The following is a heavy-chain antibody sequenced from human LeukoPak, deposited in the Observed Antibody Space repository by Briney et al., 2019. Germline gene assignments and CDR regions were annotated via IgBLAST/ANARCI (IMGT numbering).Heavy chain of an antibody. J-gene: IGHJ4*02. CDR2: IYYSGST. CDR3: ARIHIVATEAIDY. CDR1: GGSISSSSYY. D-gene: IGHD5-12*01. Sequence: SETLSLTCTVSGGSISSSSYYWGWIRQPPGKGLEWIGSIYYSGSTYYNPSLKSRVTISVDTSKNQFSLKLSSVTAADTAVYYCARIHIVATEAIDYWGQGTLVTVSS. V-gene: IGHV4-39*01.